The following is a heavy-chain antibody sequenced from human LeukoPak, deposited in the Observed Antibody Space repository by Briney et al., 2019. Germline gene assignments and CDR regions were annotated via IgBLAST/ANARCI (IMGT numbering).Heavy chain of an antibody. D-gene: IGHD4-11*01. CDR3: ARDLSKYSNGFL. CDR2: IRHSGST. V-gene: IGHV4-4*02. CDR1: GDSFSNTNW. Sequence: PSETLSLTCAVSGDSFSNTNWWTWVRQPPGKGLEWIGEIRHSGSTNYNPSLKSRVTISIDKSNNQFSLHLTSMTAADTAVYYCARDLSKYSNGFLWDQGILVTVSS. J-gene: IGHJ4*02.